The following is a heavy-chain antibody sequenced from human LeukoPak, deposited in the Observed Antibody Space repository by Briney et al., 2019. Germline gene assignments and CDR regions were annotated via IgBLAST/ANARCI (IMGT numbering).Heavy chain of an antibody. J-gene: IGHJ4*02. CDR2: IFNRGST. CDR1: GGSINSHY. D-gene: IGHD6-13*01. Sequence: SETLSLTCTVSGGSINSHYWSWIRQPPGKGLEWIGYIFNRGSTNYNPSLRSRVTMSVDPYRDQYSLRLSSVTAADTAIYYCASRPAGTTWYGIFDYWSQRTLVTVSS. V-gene: IGHV4-59*11. CDR3: ASRPAGTTWYGIFDY.